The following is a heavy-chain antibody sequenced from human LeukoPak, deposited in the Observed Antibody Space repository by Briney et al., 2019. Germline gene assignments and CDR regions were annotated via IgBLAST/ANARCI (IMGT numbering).Heavy chain of an antibody. D-gene: IGHD6-13*01. J-gene: IGHJ5*02. V-gene: IGHV4-61*02. CDR2: IYTSGST. Sequence: SETLSLTCTVSGGSISSGRYYWSWIRQPAGKGLEWIGRIYTSGSTNYNPSLKSRVTISVDTSKSQFSLKLSSVTAADTAVYYCAMGSSWYGVSNWFDPWGQGTLVTVSS. CDR3: AMGSSWYGVSNWFDP. CDR1: GGSISSGRYY.